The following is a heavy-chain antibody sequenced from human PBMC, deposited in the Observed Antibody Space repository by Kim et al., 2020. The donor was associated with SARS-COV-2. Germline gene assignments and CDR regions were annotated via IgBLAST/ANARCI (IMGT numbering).Heavy chain of an antibody. CDR3: AKSTHYVWGSYRYGDGYYFDY. Sequence: FTISRENSKNTLYLQMNSLRAEDTAVYYCAKSTHYVWGSYRYGDGYYFDYWGQGTLVTVSS. D-gene: IGHD3-16*02. J-gene: IGHJ4*02. V-gene: IGHV3-33*06.